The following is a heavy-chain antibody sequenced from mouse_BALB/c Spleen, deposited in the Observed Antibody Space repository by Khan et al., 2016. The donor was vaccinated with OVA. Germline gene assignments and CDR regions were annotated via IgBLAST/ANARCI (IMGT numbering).Heavy chain of an antibody. CDR2: ISSGGDYS. Sequence: EVELVESGGDLVKPGGSLKLSCAASGFTFSSYSMSWVRQTPDKRLEWVASISSGGDYSYYPDSVKGRFTISRDNAKNTLYLQMRDLKSEDTAMYYCADSVTGAFAYWGQGTLVTVSA. CDR1: GFTFSSYS. J-gene: IGHJ3*01. D-gene: IGHD4-1*01. CDR3: ADSVTGAFAY. V-gene: IGHV5-6*01.